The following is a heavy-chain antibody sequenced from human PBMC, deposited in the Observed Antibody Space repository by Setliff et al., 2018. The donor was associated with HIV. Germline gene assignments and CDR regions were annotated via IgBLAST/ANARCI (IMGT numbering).Heavy chain of an antibody. Sequence: PSETLSLTCAVSNYSISSAYYWGWIRHPPGKGLEWIGSIYHSGSTYYNPSLKSRVTISVDTSKSQFSLKLSSVTAADTAVYYCARVSCSSWYSIPLYYYYSMDVWGKGTTVTVSS. V-gene: IGHV4-38-2*01. CDR1: NYSISSAYY. J-gene: IGHJ6*03. CDR3: ARVSCSSWYSIPLYYYYSMDV. D-gene: IGHD6-13*01. CDR2: IYHSGST.